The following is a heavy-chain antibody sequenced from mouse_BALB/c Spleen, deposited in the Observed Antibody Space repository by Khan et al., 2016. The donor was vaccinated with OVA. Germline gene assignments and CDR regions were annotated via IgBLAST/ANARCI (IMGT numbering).Heavy chain of an antibody. CDR1: GYSFTDYY. D-gene: IGHD1-1*01. J-gene: IGHJ3*01. CDR2: INPNTDNT. V-gene: IGHV1-26*01. CDR3: AIEYYCFAY. Sequence: EVKLQQSGPDLVKTGASVKISCKASGYSFTDYYMNWVKLSHGKSLECIGRINPNTDNTNYNQKFKGKAILTVDTSSSTAYMELRSLTSDDSGVYVCAIEYYCFAYWGQGTLVTVSA.